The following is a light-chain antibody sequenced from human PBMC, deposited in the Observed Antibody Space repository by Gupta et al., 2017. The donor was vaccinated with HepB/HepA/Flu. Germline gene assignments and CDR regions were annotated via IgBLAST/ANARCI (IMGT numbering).Light chain of an antibody. CDR3: AAWHASVDAPV. V-gene: IGLV1-44*01. Sequence: QSVLTQPPSASGTPGQRVTISCSGSTSNIGVNTVNWYQHVPGSAPKLLMYDNDQRPSGVPDRFSASKYATSASLAIIGLQAGDEADYYCAAWHASVDAPVFGGGTKLTVL. CDR1: TSNIGVNT. CDR2: DND. J-gene: IGLJ2*01.